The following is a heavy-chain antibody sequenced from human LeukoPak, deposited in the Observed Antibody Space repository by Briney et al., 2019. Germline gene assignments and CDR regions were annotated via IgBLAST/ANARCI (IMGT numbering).Heavy chain of an antibody. Sequence: PGGSLRLSCAASGFTFSNAWMAWVRQAPGKGLEWVGRIRSKNDGGTIGYAAPVKDRFTISRDDLKNTLYLQMNSLEIEDTAVYFCTTDRTMKGYWGQGTLVTVSS. D-gene: IGHD3-22*01. CDR2: IRSKNDGGTI. V-gene: IGHV3-15*01. CDR1: GFTFSNAW. CDR3: TTDRTMKGY. J-gene: IGHJ4*02.